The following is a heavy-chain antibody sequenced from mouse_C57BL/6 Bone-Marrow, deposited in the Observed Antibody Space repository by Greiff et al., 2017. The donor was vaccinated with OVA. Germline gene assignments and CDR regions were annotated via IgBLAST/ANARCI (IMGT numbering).Heavy chain of an antibody. CDR2: IDPANGST. D-gene: IGHD1-1*01. CDR1: GFTIKNTY. V-gene: IGHV14-3*01. J-gene: IGHJ2*01. Sequence: VQLKQSVAELVRPGASVKLSCTASGFTIKNTYMHWVKQRPEQGLEWIGRIDPANGSTKYAPKFQGKGTITADTSSNTAYLQLSSLTSEDTAIYDCARGYYGHWGKGTTLTVSS. CDR3: ARGYYGH.